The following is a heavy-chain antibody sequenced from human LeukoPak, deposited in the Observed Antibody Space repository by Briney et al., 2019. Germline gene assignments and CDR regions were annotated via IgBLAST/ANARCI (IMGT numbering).Heavy chain of an antibody. CDR2: IRYDAITQ. V-gene: IGHV3-30*02. CDR1: GFIFTNYG. CDR3: AKDKLWGEDYFDY. Sequence: GGSLRLSCAASGFIFTNYGMHWVRQAPGKGLKWVAFIRYDAITQYYSDSVKGRFTISRDNSKNTLYLQMNSLRAEDTAIYYCAKDKLWGEDYFDYWGQGTLVTVSS. D-gene: IGHD3-16*01. J-gene: IGHJ4*02.